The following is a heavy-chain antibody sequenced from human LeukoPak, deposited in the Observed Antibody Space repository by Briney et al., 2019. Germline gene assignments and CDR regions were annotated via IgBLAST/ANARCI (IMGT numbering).Heavy chain of an antibody. Sequence: GGSLRLSCVASGFTFSAFAMSWVRQAPGKGLEWVSAISGSGGSTYYADSVKGRFTIPRDNSKNTLYLQMNSLRAEDTAVYYCARGGYYGTLIDYWGQGTLVTVSS. D-gene: IGHD3-10*01. V-gene: IGHV3-23*01. CDR1: GFTFSAFA. CDR3: ARGGYYGTLIDY. CDR2: ISGSGGST. J-gene: IGHJ4*02.